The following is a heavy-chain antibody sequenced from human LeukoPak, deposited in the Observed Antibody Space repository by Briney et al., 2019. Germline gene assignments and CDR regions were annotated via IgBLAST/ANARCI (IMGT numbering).Heavy chain of an antibody. D-gene: IGHD4-11*01. V-gene: IGHV3-23*01. CDR1: GFTFSSYA. CDR3: AKDRDNRYSNPLLDI. Sequence: QPGGSLRLSCAASGFTFSSYAMSWVRQAPGNGLEWVSAISGSGGSTYYADSVKGRFTISGDNSKNTLYLQMNSLRAEDTAVYYCAKDRDNRYSNPLLDIWGQGTMVTVSS. J-gene: IGHJ3*02. CDR2: ISGSGGST.